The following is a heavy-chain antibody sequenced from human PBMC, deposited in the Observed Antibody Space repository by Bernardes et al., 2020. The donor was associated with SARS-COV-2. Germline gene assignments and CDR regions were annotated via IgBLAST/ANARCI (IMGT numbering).Heavy chain of an antibody. V-gene: IGHV1-18*01. Sequence: ASVKVSCKASGYTFTSNAISWVRQAPGHGLEWMGWISAYNGDTNYAQKFQGRVTMTTDTSTSTAYMELRSLRSDDTAVYYCARRSMDNWCQGTLVTVSS. J-gene: IGHJ4*02. CDR3: ARRSMDN. CDR1: GYTFTSNA. CDR2: ISAYNGDT.